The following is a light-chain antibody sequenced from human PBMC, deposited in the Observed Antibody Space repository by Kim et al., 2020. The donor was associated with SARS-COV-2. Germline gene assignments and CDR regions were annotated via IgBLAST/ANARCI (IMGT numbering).Light chain of an antibody. CDR3: CSYAGRQV. J-gene: IGLJ3*02. V-gene: IGLV2-23*02. Sequence: SPGQSITISCTGTSSDVGSYNLVSWYQQHPGKAPKLMIYEVSKRPSGVSNRFSGSKSGNTASLTISGLQAEDEADYYCCSYAGRQVFGGGTQLTVL. CDR2: EVS. CDR1: SSDVGSYNL.